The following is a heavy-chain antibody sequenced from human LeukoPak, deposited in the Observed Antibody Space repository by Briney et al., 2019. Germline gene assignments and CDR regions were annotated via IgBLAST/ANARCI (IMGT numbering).Heavy chain of an antibody. CDR3: AKDDSPGKEWLEVIDY. J-gene: IGHJ4*02. CDR2: ISGSGGST. CDR1: GFTFSSYS. D-gene: IGHD3-3*01. V-gene: IGHV3-23*01. Sequence: PGGSLRLSCAASGFTFSSYSMNWVRQAPGKGLEWVSGISGSGGSTYYADSVKGRFTISRDNSKNTLYLQMNSLRAEDTAVYYCAKDDSPGKEWLEVIDYWGQGTLDTVSS.